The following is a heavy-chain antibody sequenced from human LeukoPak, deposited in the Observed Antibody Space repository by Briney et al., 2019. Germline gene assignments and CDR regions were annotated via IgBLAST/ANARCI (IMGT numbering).Heavy chain of an antibody. CDR2: ISGSGGST. Sequence: GGSLRLSCAASGFTFSSYAMSWVRQAPGKGLEWVSAISGSGGSTYYAYSVKGRFTISRDNSKNTLYLQMNSLRAEDTAVYYCAKDPYSSSWKVWFDPWGQGTLVTVSS. D-gene: IGHD6-13*01. CDR1: GFTFSSYA. J-gene: IGHJ5*02. CDR3: AKDPYSSSWKVWFDP. V-gene: IGHV3-23*01.